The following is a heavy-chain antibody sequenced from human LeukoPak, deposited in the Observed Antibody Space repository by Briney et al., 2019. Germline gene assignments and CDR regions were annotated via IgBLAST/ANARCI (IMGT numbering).Heavy chain of an antibody. CDR2: IKEDGSEI. Sequence: GGSLRLSCTASGFNFSTYWMTWVRQVPGKGLEWVANIKEDGSEIYYVDAVKGRFTISRDNAKNSLYLQMNSLRAEDTAVYYCAELGITMIGGVWGKGTTVTISS. J-gene: IGHJ6*04. D-gene: IGHD3-10*02. V-gene: IGHV3-7*01. CDR3: AELGITMIGGV. CDR1: GFNFSTYW.